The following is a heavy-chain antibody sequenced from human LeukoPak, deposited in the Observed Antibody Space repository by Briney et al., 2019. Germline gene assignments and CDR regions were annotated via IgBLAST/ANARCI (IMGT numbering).Heavy chain of an antibody. CDR2: ISAYNGNT. D-gene: IGHD1-26*01. V-gene: IGHV1-18*01. Sequence: ASVKVSCKASGYTFTSYGISWVRQAPGQGLEWMGWISAYNGNTNYAQKLQGRVTITADKSTSTAYMELSSLRSEDTAVYYCARDLTVGATTPEYFDYWGQGTLVTVSS. CDR3: ARDLTVGATTPEYFDY. J-gene: IGHJ4*02. CDR1: GYTFTSYG.